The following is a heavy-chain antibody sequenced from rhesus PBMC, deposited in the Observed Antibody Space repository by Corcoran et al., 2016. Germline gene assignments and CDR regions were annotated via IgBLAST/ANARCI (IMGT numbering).Heavy chain of an antibody. CDR1: GGSISRSY. Sequence: QVQLEESGPGLVKPSETLSLPCAVSGGSISRSYWNWIRQPPGKGLELIGYIGCSSWSTDYNPSLKSRVTISTDTSKNQLSLRLSSVTAADTAVYYCARGPYSWNWGSLDVWGRGVLVTVSS. CDR3: ARGPYSWNWGSLDV. J-gene: IGHJ5-2*02. D-gene: IGHD1-1-1*01. CDR2: IGCSSWST. V-gene: IGHV4S5*01.